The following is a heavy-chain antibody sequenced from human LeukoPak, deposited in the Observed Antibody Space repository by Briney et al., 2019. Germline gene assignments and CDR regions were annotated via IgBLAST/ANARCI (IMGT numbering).Heavy chain of an antibody. V-gene: IGHV4-59*01. CDR3: ASYYYGMDV. CDR1: GGSISSYY. J-gene: IGHJ6*02. CDR2: IYYSGST. Sequence: HSETLSLTCTVSGGSISSYYWSWIRQPPGKGLEWIGYIYYSGSTNYNPSLKSRVTTSVDTSKNQFSLKLSSVTAADTAVYYCASYYYGMDVWGQGTTVTVSS.